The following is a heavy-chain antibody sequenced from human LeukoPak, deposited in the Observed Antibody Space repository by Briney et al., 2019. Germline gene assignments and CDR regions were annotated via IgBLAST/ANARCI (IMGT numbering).Heavy chain of an antibody. D-gene: IGHD5-12*01. V-gene: IGHV4-59*08. CDR3: AKLPYSGYDFGWFDP. J-gene: IGHJ5*02. CDR2: IYYSGST. Sequence: SETLSLTCTVSGGSISSYYWSWIRQPPGKGLEWIGYIYYSGSTNYNPSLKSRVTISVDTSKNQFSLKLSSVTAADTAVYYCAKLPYSGYDFGWFDPWGQGTLVTVSS. CDR1: GGSISSYY.